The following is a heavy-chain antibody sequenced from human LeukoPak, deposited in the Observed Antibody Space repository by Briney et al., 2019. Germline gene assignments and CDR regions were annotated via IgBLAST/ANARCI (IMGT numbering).Heavy chain of an antibody. CDR1: GCSSSANW. CDR2: IKKWRSEK. Sequence: PGGSLRLSCAASGCSSSANWRIWVRQAPGKGLEWVANIKKWRSEKYYVDSVKGRFTISRDNAKKSLFLQDEPASGEHTAVYYCARDRGFSYGIDFWGQGTLVTVSS. J-gene: IGHJ4*02. V-gene: IGHV3-7*04. CDR3: ARDRGFSYGIDF. D-gene: IGHD5-18*01.